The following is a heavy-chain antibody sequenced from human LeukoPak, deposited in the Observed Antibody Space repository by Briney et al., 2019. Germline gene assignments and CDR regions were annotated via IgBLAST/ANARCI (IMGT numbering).Heavy chain of an antibody. D-gene: IGHD1-7*01. CDR3: ASLPAKWELVSSRFDP. CDR1: GGSISNSNYY. Sequence: PSETLSLTCNVSGGSISNSNYYWGWVRQPPGKGLEWIGTIYYTGRTHYNPSLKSRVTISVNTSKNQFSLKLRSVAATDTSVYYCASLPAKWELVSSRFDPWGQGTRVTVSS. CDR2: IYYTGRT. J-gene: IGHJ5*02. V-gene: IGHV4-39*01.